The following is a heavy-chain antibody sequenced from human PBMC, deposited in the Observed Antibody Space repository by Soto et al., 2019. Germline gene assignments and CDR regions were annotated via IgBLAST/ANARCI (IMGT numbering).Heavy chain of an antibody. V-gene: IGHV3-48*03. Sequence: EVQLVESGGGLVQPGGSLRLSCAASGFPFGSYEMHWVRQAPGKGLEWISYIGTSGTNILYADSVKGRFSISRDDAKNSLYLQINSLRAEDTGVYYCASPQTKVPGDYWGQGTLVTVS. D-gene: IGHD2-2*01. CDR2: IGTSGTNI. J-gene: IGHJ4*02. CDR1: GFPFGSYE. CDR3: ASPQTKVPGDY.